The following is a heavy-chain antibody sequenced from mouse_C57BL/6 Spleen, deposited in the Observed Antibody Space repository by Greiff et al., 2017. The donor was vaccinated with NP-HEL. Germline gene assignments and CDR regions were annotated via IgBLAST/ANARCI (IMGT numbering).Heavy chain of an antibody. CDR3: ARERSGFDY. J-gene: IGHJ2*01. V-gene: IGHV1-26*01. CDR1: GYTFTDYY. Sequence: VQLKESGPELVKPGASVKISCKASGYTFTDYYMNWVKQSHGKSLEWIGDINPNNGGTSYNQKLKGKATLTVDKYSSTAYMELRSLTSEDSAVYYCARERSGFDYWGQGTTLTVSS. CDR2: INPNNGGT. D-gene: IGHD1-1*01.